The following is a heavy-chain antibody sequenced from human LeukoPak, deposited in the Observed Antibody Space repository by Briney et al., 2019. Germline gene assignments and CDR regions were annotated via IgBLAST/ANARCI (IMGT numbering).Heavy chain of an antibody. Sequence: SETLSLTCTVSGGSISSGSYYWSWIRQPAGKGLEWIGRIYTSGSTNYNPSLKSRVTISVDTSKNQFSLKLSSVTAADTAVYYCARQSGPFQYWGQGTLVTVSS. CDR1: GGSISSGSYY. V-gene: IGHV4-61*02. D-gene: IGHD3-3*01. J-gene: IGHJ1*01. CDR3: ARQSGPFQY. CDR2: IYTSGST.